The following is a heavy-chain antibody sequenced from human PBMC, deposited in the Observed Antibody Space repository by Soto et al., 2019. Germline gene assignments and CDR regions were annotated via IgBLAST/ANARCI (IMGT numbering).Heavy chain of an antibody. Sequence: TQTLTCAPCRQSTIGSNWWRWVRHPPGKGLEWMGEIYHSGSTNYNPSLKSRVTISVDKSKNQFSLKLSSVTAADTAVYYCAIAAAGTQPYYYYGMDVWGQGTTVT. CDR1: RQSTIGSNW. D-gene: IGHD6-13*01. V-gene: IGHV4-4*02. J-gene: IGHJ6*02. CDR3: AIAAAGTQPYYYYGMDV. CDR2: IYHSGST.